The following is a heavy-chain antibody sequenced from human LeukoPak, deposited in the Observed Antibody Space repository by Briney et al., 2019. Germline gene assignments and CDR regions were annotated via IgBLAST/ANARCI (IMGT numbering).Heavy chain of an antibody. J-gene: IGHJ4*02. CDR1: GFTFDDYA. CDR2: ISWNSGSI. CDR3: AKDIAAAIPGEYFDY. V-gene: IGHV3-9*01. D-gene: IGHD2-2*02. Sequence: PGRSLRLSCAASGFTFDDYAMHWVRQAPGKGLEWVSVISWNSGSIGYADSVKGRFTISRDNAKNSLYLQMNSLRAEDTALYYCAKDIAAAIPGEYFDYWGQGTLVTVSS.